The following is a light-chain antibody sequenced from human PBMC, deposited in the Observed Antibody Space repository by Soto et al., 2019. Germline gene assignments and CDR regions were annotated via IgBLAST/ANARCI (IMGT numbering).Light chain of an antibody. CDR3: MQSLQFPLT. Sequence: DLVMTQTPLSLSVTPGQPASISCKSSQSLLHNNGKTYLYWYLQKPGQPPQLLIYAVSNRFSGVPDRLSGSGSGTDFRLKISRVEAEDVGVYFCMQSLQFPLTFGGGTKVEIK. CDR2: AVS. V-gene: IGKV2D-29*01. CDR1: QSLLHNNGKTY. J-gene: IGKJ4*01.